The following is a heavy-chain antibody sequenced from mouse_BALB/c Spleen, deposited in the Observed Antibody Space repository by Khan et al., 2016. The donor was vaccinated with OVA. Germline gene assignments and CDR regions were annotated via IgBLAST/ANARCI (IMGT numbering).Heavy chain of an antibody. CDR1: GFSLTDYA. Sequence: MQLEESGPGLVAPSQSLSITCTVSGFSLTDYAVSRIRQPPGKGLEWLGVIWGGGSKYYNSAFKSRLSISKDNSKSQVFLKMNSLQTDDTAMYYCAKDPPYYGMDYWGQGTSVTVSP. V-gene: IGHV2-6-5*01. J-gene: IGHJ4*01. CDR2: IWGGGSK. CDR3: AKDPPYYGMDY.